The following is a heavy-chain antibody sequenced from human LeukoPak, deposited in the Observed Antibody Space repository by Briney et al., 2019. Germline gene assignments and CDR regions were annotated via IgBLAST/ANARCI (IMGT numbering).Heavy chain of an antibody. D-gene: IGHD6-13*01. CDR2: MSYDGSNI. V-gene: IGHV3-30-3*01. CDR3: ARSKAAADPYYHYYGMDV. CDR1: GFTFSTYA. J-gene: IGHJ6*02. Sequence: GGSLRLSCAASGFTFSTYAMHWVRQAPGKGLEWVAVMSYDGSNIYYADSVKGRFTFSRDNSKNTLYLQMNSLRAEDTAMYYCARSKAAADPYYHYYGMDVWGQGTTVTVSS.